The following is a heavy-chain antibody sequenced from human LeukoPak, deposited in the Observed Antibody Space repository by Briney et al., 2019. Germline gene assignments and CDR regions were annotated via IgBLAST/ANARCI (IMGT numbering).Heavy chain of an antibody. J-gene: IGHJ4*02. Sequence: SVKVSCKASGDTLSSDAVNWVRQAPGQGLEWMGGIIPMFGTTIFAPKFQGRLTVTTDASTSTGYMELTSLQSEDTAVYYCARGIYYDYWGQGTLVTVSS. CDR1: GDTLSSDA. CDR2: IIPMFGTT. D-gene: IGHD1-26*01. CDR3: ARGIYYDY. V-gene: IGHV1-69*05.